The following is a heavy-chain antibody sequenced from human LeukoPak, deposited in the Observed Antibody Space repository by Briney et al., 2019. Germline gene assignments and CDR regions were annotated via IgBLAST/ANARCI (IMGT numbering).Heavy chain of an antibody. CDR2: VNPNTGAT. V-gene: IGHV1-2*02. CDR3: ARADELGDHHIDS. Sequence: ASVKVSCKASGYTFTAYYIHWLRQAPGQGLEWMGWVNPNTGATMYAQRFQGRVTMTRDTSISTAYIDVSRLLSDDTAVYYCARADELGDHHIDSWGQGTLVTVSS. CDR1: GYTFTAYY. J-gene: IGHJ4*02. D-gene: IGHD2-21*02.